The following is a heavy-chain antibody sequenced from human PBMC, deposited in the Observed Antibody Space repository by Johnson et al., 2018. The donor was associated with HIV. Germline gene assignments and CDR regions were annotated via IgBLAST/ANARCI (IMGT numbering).Heavy chain of an antibody. CDR3: AREDQNGNYDHAFDI. J-gene: IGHJ3*02. Sequence: QMLLVESGGGVVQPGGSLRLSCAASGFTFSSYGMHWVRQAPGKGLEWVAFIRYDGSNKYYADSVKGRFTISRDNSKNTLYLQMNSLRAEDTAVYYCAREDQNGNYDHAFDIWGQGTMVTVSS. V-gene: IGHV3-30*02. CDR1: GFTFSSYG. D-gene: IGHD1-7*01. CDR2: IRYDGSNK.